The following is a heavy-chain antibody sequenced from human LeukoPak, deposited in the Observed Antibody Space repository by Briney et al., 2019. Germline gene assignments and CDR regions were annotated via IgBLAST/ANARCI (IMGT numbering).Heavy chain of an antibody. J-gene: IGHJ4*02. CDR1: GFTFSDYY. Sequence: GGSLRLSCAASGFTFSDYYMSWIRQAPGKGLEWVSYISSSSSYTNYADSVKGRFTISRDNAKNSLYLQMNSLRAEDTAVYYCARASYYYGSGSIPPWVYWGQGTLVTVSS. CDR3: ARASYYYGSGSIPPWVY. V-gene: IGHV3-11*05. CDR2: ISSSSSYT. D-gene: IGHD3-10*01.